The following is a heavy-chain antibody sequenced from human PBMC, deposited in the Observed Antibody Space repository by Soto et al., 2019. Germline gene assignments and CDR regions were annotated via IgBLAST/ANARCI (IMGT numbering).Heavy chain of an antibody. Sequence: GASVKVSCKASGGTFSSYAISWVRQAPGQGLEWMGGIIPIFGTANYAQKFQGRVTITADESTSTAYMELSSLRSEDTAVYYCARDRDGYKPLFDYWGQGTLVTVSS. CDR2: IIPIFGTA. D-gene: IGHD2-21*01. CDR3: ARDRDGYKPLFDY. V-gene: IGHV1-69*13. CDR1: GGTFSSYA. J-gene: IGHJ4*02.